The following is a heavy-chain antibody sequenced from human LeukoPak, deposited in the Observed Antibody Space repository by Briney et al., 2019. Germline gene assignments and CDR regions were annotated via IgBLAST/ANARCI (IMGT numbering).Heavy chain of an antibody. Sequence: PGGSLRLSCAASGFTFSSYWMHWVRQAPGKGLEWVSYIHSSGATIYYADSVTGRFTISRDSAKNSVYQRMSSLRAEDTALYYCARKLTGTTFFDWWGQGTLVTVSS. D-gene: IGHD1-1*01. J-gene: IGHJ4*02. CDR2: IHSSGATI. V-gene: IGHV3-48*04. CDR1: GFTFSSYW. CDR3: ARKLTGTTFFDW.